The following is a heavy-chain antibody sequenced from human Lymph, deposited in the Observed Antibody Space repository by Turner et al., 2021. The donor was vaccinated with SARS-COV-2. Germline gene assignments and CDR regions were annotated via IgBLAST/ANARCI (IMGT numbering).Heavy chain of an antibody. J-gene: IGHJ4*02. V-gene: IGHV3-20*01. CDR3: ARGTGEADY. D-gene: IGHD3-16*01. Sequence: GYADSVKGRFTISRDNAKNSLDLQVNSLRAEDTALYHCARGTGEADYWGQGTLVTVSS.